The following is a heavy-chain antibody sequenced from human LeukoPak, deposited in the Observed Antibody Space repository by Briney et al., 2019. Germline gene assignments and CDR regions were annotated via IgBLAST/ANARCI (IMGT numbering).Heavy chain of an antibody. CDR2: IFQSGST. Sequence: SQTLSLTCAVSGGSISSGDYSWSWIRQPPGKGLEWIGYIFQSGSTYYNPSLKSRVTISVDRSKYQFSLKLSSVTAADTAVYYCARVGSDWNDVRYNWFDPWGQGTLVTVSS. CDR1: GGSISSGDYS. D-gene: IGHD1-1*01. V-gene: IGHV4-30-2*01. CDR3: ARVGSDWNDVRYNWFDP. J-gene: IGHJ5*02.